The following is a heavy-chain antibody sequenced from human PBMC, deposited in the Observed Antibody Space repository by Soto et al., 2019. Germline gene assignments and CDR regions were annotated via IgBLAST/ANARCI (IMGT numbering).Heavy chain of an antibody. D-gene: IGHD2-15*01. CDR2: IWYNGSNK. CDR3: ARGGVVVAATLPDAFDI. Sequence: GGSLRLSCAASGFTFSSYGMHWVRQAPGKGLEWVAVIWYNGSNKYYADSVKGLFTISRDNSKNTLYLQMNSLRAEDTAVYYCARGGVVVAATLPDAFDIWGQGTMVTVSS. CDR1: GFTFSSYG. V-gene: IGHV3-33*01. J-gene: IGHJ3*02.